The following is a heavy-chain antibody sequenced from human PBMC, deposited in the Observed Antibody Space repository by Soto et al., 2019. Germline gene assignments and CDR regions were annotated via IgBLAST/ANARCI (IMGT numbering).Heavy chain of an antibody. D-gene: IGHD3-3*01. Sequence: PSETLSLTCSVSGGSISGSYWSWIRQSPGNGLEWLGYVYYTGSTNYSPSLRSRVSISVDTSKNEFSLRLSSVTAAGTAVYCCARSVAVPGAHIDYWGQGTQVTVSS. CDR1: GGSISGSY. CDR3: ARSVAVPGAHIDY. CDR2: VYYTGST. V-gene: IGHV4-59*01. J-gene: IGHJ4*02.